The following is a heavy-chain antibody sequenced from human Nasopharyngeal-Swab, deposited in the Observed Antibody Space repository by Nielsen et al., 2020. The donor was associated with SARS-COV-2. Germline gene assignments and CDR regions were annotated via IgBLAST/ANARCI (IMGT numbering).Heavy chain of an antibody. CDR2: INHSGRT. V-gene: IGHV4-34*01. J-gene: IGHJ4*02. D-gene: IGHD6-13*01. CDR3: ARIAGTFAFVDY. CDR1: GGSSSGYY. Sequence: SETLSLTCAVYGGSSSGYYWSWIRQPPGKGLEWIGEINHSGRTNYNPSLKSRVTTSVDTSKNQFSLKLSSVTAADTAVYYCARIAGTFAFVDYWGQGTLVTVSS.